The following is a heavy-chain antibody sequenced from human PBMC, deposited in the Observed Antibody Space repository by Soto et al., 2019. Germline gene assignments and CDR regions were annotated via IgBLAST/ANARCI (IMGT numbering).Heavy chain of an antibody. CDR3: AADVGGYIYGLARH. D-gene: IGHD4-17*01. CDR2: ISGSGGST. V-gene: IGHV3-23*01. CDR1: GFTFSSYA. Sequence: GGSLRLSCAASGFTFSSYAMSWVRQAPGKGLEWVSAISGSGGSTYYADSVKGRFTISRDNSKNTLYLQMNSLRAEDTVVYYCAADVGGYIYGLARHWGPGTLVTVST. J-gene: IGHJ4*02.